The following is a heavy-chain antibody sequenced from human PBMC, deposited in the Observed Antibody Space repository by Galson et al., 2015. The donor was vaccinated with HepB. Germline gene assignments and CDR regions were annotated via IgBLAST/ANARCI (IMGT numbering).Heavy chain of an antibody. CDR1: GYTFSSFS. V-gene: IGHV1-18*01. CDR2: ISGYNGNT. D-gene: IGHD3-3*02. J-gene: IGHJ5*02. CDR3: VRDSAATYCRAISCPIGGWFDT. Sequence: SVKVSCKASGYTFSSFSLSWVRQVPGQGLEWVGWISGYNGNTRYGENFQGRVSMTTDTSTNTAYMELTGLRSDDTGIYYCVRDSAATYCRAISCPIGGWFDTWGQGTLVIVSS.